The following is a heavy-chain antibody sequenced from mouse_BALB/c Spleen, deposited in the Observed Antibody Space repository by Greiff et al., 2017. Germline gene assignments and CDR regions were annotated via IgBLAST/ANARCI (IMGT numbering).Heavy chain of an antibody. J-gene: IGHJ2*01. Sequence: EVKLVESGGGLVKPGGSLKLSCAASGFTFSSYTMSWVRQTPEKRLEWVATISSGGSYTYYPDSVKGRITISRDNAKNTLYLQMSSLKSEDTAMYYCTGDDGNYVVDYFDYWGQGTTLTVSS. D-gene: IGHD2-1*01. CDR3: TGDDGNYVVDYFDY. V-gene: IGHV5-6-4*01. CDR2: ISSGGSYT. CDR1: GFTFSSYT.